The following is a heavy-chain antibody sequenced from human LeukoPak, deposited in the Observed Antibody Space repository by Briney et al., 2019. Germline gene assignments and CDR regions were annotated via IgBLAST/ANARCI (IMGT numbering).Heavy chain of an antibody. CDR1: GGSINSYY. J-gene: IGHJ6*02. CDR3: ARYYYDSSGYSHGMDV. CDR2: INYSGGT. Sequence: SETLSLTCIVSGGSINSYYWSWIRQPPGKGPEWIGHINYSGGTKYNPSLKSRVTISVDTPKNQFSLKLSSVTAADTAVYYCARYYYDSSGYSHGMDVWGQGTTVTVSS. V-gene: IGHV4-59*08. D-gene: IGHD3-22*01.